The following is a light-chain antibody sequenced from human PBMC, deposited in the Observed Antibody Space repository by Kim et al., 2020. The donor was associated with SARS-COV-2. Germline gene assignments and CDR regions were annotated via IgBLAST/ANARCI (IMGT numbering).Light chain of an antibody. CDR3: QQSYITPFT. Sequence: AAVGDRVTITCRTTQSISSHLNWYQQKPGRAPKLLISAASTLQGGVPARFSGSGSETDFTLTISSLQPEDFATYFCQQSYITPFTFGPGTKVDIK. V-gene: IGKV1-39*01. CDR2: AAS. J-gene: IGKJ3*01. CDR1: QSISSH.